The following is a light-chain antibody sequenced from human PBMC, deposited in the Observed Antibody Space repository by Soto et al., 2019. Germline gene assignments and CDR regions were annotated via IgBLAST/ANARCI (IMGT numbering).Light chain of an antibody. V-gene: IGKV1-5*01. J-gene: IGKJ5*01. CDR3: QQLNTYPLT. Sequence: DIQMTQSPSTLSASVGDGVTITCRASQRIITWLAWYQQKPGKAPKLLISDASSLETGVPSRFSGSGSGTDFTLTISSLQPEDFATYSCQQLNTYPLTFGQGTRLEI. CDR2: DAS. CDR1: QRIITW.